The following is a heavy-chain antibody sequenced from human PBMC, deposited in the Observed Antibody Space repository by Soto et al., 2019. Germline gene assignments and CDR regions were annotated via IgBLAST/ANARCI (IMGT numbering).Heavy chain of an antibody. CDR2: TSFDGRKQ. J-gene: IGHJ4*02. CDR1: GFNLNNYG. Sequence: QVQLVESGGGVVQPRGSLRLSCAASGFNLNNYGIQWVRQAPGKGLEWVAFTSFDGRKQFYPDSLQGRFTISRDNSKNTVYLQMSSLRPEDTAVYYCAKTIGLRLGELSPDNWGQGTLVTVSS. CDR3: AKTIGLRLGELSPDN. D-gene: IGHD3-16*02. V-gene: IGHV3-30*18.